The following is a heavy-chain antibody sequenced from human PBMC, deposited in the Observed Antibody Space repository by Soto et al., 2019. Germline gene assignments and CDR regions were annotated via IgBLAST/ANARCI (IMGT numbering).Heavy chain of an antibody. CDR1: GGTFSSYA. CDR3: AEDRAYYYGSGLFNAFDI. J-gene: IGHJ3*02. Sequence: GASVKVSCEASGGTFSSYAISWVRQAPGQGLEWMGGIIPIFGTANYAQKFQGRVTITADESTSTAYMELSSLRSEDTAVYYCAEDRAYYYGSGLFNAFDIWGQGTMVTVSS. V-gene: IGHV1-69*13. D-gene: IGHD3-10*01. CDR2: IIPIFGTA.